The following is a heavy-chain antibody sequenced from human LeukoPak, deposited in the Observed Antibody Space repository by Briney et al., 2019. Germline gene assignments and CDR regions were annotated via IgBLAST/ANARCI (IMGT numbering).Heavy chain of an antibody. CDR1: GGSISSYY. D-gene: IGHD3-9*01. Sequence: PSETLSLTCTVSGGSISSYYWSWIRQPPGKGLEWIGYIYHSGSTYYNPSLKSRVTISVDTSKNQFSLKLSSVTAADTAVYYCAMTLRYYVAGNWFDPWGQGTLVTVSS. V-gene: IGHV4-59*04. J-gene: IGHJ5*02. CDR3: AMTLRYYVAGNWFDP. CDR2: IYHSGST.